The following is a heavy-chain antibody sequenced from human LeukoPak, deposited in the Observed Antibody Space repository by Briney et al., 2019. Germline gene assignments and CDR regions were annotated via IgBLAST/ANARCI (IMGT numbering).Heavy chain of an antibody. CDR2: IYYSGST. CDR3: GRGEEELGY. CDR1: GGCISSGDYY. V-gene: IGHV4-30-4*01. J-gene: IGHJ4*02. Sequence: SETLSLTCTVSGGCISSGDYYWSWIRQPPGKGLEWIGYIYYSGSTYYNPSLKSRVTISVDTSKNQFSLKLSSVTAADTAVYYCGRGEEELGYWGQGTLVTVSS. D-gene: IGHD3-10*01.